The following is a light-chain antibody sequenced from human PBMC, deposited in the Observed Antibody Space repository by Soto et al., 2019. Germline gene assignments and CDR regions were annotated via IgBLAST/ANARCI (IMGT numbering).Light chain of an antibody. CDR2: RDS. J-gene: IGLJ3*02. V-gene: IGLV1-40*01. CDR3: QSYDISLSGWV. CDR1: SSNIGARYE. Sequence: QSVLTQPPSVSGAPGQTVTISCTGSSSNIGARYEVHWYRQLPGTAPKLLIYRDSNRPSEVPDRFSGSKSGTSASLAITGLQAEDEADYYCQSYDISLSGWVFGGGTKLTVL.